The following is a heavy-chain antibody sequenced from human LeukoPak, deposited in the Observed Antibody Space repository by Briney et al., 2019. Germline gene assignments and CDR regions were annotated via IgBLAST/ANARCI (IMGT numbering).Heavy chain of an antibody. D-gene: IGHD3-16*01. CDR3: AKDPRRMARLITFGGGRPYYFDY. CDR1: GFTFSSYG. J-gene: IGHJ4*02. CDR2: ISYDGSNK. Sequence: GGSLRLSCAASGFTFSSYGMHWVRQAPGKGLEWVAVISYDGSNKYYADSVKGRFTISRDNSKNTLYLQMNSLRAEDTAVYYCAKDPRRMARLITFGGGRPYYFDYWGQGTLVTVSS. V-gene: IGHV3-30*18.